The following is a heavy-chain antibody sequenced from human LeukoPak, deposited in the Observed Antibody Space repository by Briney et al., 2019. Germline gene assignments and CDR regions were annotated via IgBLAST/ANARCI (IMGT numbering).Heavy chain of an antibody. V-gene: IGHV3-7*03. Sequence: GGSLRLSCAASGFTFSSYWMSWVRQAPGKGLEWVANIKQDGSEKYYVDSVKGRFTISRDNAKNSLYLQMNSLRAEDTAVYYCAKGNDIGGYYYPHFDYWGQGTLVTVSS. CDR1: GFTFSSYW. J-gene: IGHJ4*02. CDR2: IKQDGSEK. D-gene: IGHD3-22*01. CDR3: AKGNDIGGYYYPHFDY.